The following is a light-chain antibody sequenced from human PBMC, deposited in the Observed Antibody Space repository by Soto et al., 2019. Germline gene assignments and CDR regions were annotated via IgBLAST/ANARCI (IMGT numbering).Light chain of an antibody. CDR2: DDS. CDR1: NLGRSS. CDR3: LVWDHNADFVV. Sequence: SYVPTQPPSVSVAPGLTARITCGGHNLGRSSVQWFQQKPGQAPVLVVYDDSDRPSGIPERFSGSNSGDTATLTVNRVEAGDEDDYFCLVWDHNADFVVFGGGTKLTVL. J-gene: IGLJ2*01. V-gene: IGLV3-21*02.